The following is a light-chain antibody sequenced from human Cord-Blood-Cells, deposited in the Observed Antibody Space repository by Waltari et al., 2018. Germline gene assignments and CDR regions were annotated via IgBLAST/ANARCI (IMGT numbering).Light chain of an antibody. V-gene: IGKV4-1*01. CDR1: QSVLYSSNNKNY. Sequence: DIVMTQSPDSLAVSLGERDTINCKSSQSVLYSSNNKNYLAWYQQKPGQPPKLLIYWASTRESGVPDRFSGSGSGTDFTLTFGSLQAEDVAVYYSQQYYSTPITFGQGTRLEIK. CDR3: QQYYSTPIT. CDR2: WAS. J-gene: IGKJ5*01.